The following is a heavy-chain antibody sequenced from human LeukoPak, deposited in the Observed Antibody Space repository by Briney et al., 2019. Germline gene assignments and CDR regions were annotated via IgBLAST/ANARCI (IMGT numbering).Heavy chain of an antibody. CDR1: GFTFSSYS. V-gene: IGHV3-21*01. CDR3: ARDIISSVAAAGTDY. CDR2: ISSSSSYI. D-gene: IGHD6-13*01. Sequence: GGSLRLSCAASGFTFSSYSMNWVRQAPGKGLEWVSSISSSSSYIYYADSVKGRFIISRDNAKNSLYLQMNSLRAEDTAVYYCARDIISSVAAAGTDYWGQGTLVSVSS. J-gene: IGHJ4*02.